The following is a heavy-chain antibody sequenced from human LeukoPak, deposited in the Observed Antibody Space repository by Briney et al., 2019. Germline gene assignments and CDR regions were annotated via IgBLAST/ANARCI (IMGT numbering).Heavy chain of an antibody. CDR3: ARDSIAAAGSGWFDP. J-gene: IGHJ5*02. CDR1: GFTFSSYT. Sequence: PGGSLRLSCAASGFTFSSYTMNWVRQAPGKGLEWVANIKQDGSEKYYVDSVKGRFTISRDNAKNSLYLQMNSLRAEDTAVYYCARDSIAAAGSGWFDPWGQGTLVTVSS. CDR2: IKQDGSEK. D-gene: IGHD6-13*01. V-gene: IGHV3-7*01.